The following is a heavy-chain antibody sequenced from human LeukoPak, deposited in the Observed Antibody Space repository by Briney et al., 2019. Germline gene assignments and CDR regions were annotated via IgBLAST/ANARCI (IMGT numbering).Heavy chain of an antibody. J-gene: IGHJ4*02. Sequence: SETLSLTCTVSGGSISRYYWSWIRQPAGKGLEWIGRIYTSGSTNYNPSLKSRVTMSVDTSKNQFSLKLSSVTAADTAVYYCATFYSLGYCSGGRCYETDYWGQGTLVTVSS. V-gene: IGHV4-4*07. CDR2: IYTSGST. CDR3: ATFYSLGYCSGGRCYETDY. D-gene: IGHD2-15*01. CDR1: GGSISRYY.